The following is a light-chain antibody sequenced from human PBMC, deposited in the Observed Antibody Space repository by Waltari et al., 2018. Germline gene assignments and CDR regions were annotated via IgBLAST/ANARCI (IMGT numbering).Light chain of an antibody. V-gene: IGLV2-23*01. CDR1: SSDVGSYNL. J-gene: IGLJ1*01. Sequence: QSALTQPASVSGSPGQSITISCTGTSSDVGSYNLVSWYQQHPGKAPKHMIYEGSKRPSGVSNRFSGSKSGNTASLTISGLQAEDEADYYCCSYAGSSTPYVFGTGTKVTVL. CDR3: CSYAGSSTPYV. CDR2: EGS.